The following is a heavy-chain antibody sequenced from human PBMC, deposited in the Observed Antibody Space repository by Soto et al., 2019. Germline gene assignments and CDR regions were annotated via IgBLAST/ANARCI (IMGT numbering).Heavy chain of an antibody. Sequence: QITLKESGPTLVKPTQTLTLTCTFSGFSLSTSGVGVGWIRQPPGKALEWLALIYWDDDKRYSPSLKSRLTITKDTSKNQVVLTMTNMDPVDTATYYCAHILWFGEFNNWFDPWGQGTLVTVSS. D-gene: IGHD3-10*01. V-gene: IGHV2-5*02. CDR2: IYWDDDK. CDR3: AHILWFGEFNNWFDP. CDR1: GFSLSTSGVG. J-gene: IGHJ5*02.